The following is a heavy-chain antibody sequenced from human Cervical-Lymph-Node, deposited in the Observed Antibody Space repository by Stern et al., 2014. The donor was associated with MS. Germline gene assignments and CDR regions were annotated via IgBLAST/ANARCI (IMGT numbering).Heavy chain of an antibody. Sequence: QVQLVQSGAELKKPGSLVKVSCKASGGTFSSYGISWVRQATGQGLEWMGGIIPLFGTTNYARRFQGRVTITADISTSTAYMELSSLRSEDTAVYYCARDGDFGSNYGMDVWGQGTTVTVSS. CDR1: GGTFSSYG. CDR3: ARDGDFGSNYGMDV. D-gene: IGHD2-21*02. CDR2: IIPLFGTT. V-gene: IGHV1-69*06. J-gene: IGHJ6*02.